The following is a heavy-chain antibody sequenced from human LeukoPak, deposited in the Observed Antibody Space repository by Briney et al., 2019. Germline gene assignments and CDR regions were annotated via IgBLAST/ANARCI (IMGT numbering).Heavy chain of an antibody. CDR2: IYHSGTT. V-gene: IGHV4-4*02. Sequence: SETLSLTCAVSGAFITNSHWWSWARQPPGKGLEWIGEIYHSGTTNYNPSLKSRVTMSVDKSKNQFSLKLSSVTAADTAVYYCARHWGDSPNHSDDLYAFDIWGQGTMVTVSS. D-gene: IGHD1-14*01. J-gene: IGHJ3*02. CDR1: GAFITNSHW. CDR3: ARHWGDSPNHSDDLYAFDI.